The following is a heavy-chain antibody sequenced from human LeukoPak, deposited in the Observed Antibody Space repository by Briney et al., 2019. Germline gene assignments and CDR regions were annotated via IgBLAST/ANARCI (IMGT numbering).Heavy chain of an antibody. CDR3: ARAMVPDPLYDF. Sequence: PSQTLSLACAVSGGSISSGDYYWSWIRQPPGKGLEWIGYIYYSGSTYYNPSLKSRVTISVDTSKNQFSLKLSSVTAADTAVYYCARAMVPDPLYDFWGQGTLVTVSS. CDR2: IYYSGST. J-gene: IGHJ4*02. D-gene: IGHD3-10*01. CDR1: GGSISSGDYY. V-gene: IGHV4-30-4*01.